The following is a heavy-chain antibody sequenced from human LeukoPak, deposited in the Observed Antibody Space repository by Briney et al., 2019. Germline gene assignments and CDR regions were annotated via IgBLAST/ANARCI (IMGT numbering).Heavy chain of an antibody. CDR3: ATHYDFWSGSDPDAFDI. CDR1: GYTFTSYG. V-gene: IGHV1-18*01. Sequence: ASVKVSCKASGYTFTSYGISWVRQAPGQGLEWMGWISAYNGNTNYAQKLQGRVTMTTDTSTSTAYMELRSLRSDDTAVYYCATHYDFWSGSDPDAFDIWGQETMVTVSS. J-gene: IGHJ3*02. CDR2: ISAYNGNT. D-gene: IGHD3-3*01.